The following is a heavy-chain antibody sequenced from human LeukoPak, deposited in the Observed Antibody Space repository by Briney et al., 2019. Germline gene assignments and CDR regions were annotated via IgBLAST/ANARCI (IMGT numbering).Heavy chain of an antibody. CDR1: GDSISSYY. J-gene: IGHJ5*02. V-gene: IGHV4-59*01. Sequence: SETLSLTCTVSGDSISSYYWSWIRQPPGKGLEWVGYIYYSGSTNYNPSLKSRVTISVDTSKNQFSLKLSSVTAADTAVYYCARFSSGYWDNWFDPWGQGTLVTVSS. D-gene: IGHD3-22*01. CDR3: ARFSSGYWDNWFDP. CDR2: IYYSGST.